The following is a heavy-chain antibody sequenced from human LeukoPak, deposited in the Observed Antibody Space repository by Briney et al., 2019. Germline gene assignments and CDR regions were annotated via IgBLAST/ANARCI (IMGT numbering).Heavy chain of an antibody. Sequence: SVTVSCTASGGTFSSYAISWVRQAPGQGLEWMGGIIPIFGTANYAQKFQGRVTITTDESTSTAYMELSSLRSEDTAVYYCARGEVYYYYYMDVWGKGTTVTVSS. CDR1: GGTFSSYA. J-gene: IGHJ6*03. V-gene: IGHV1-69*05. CDR2: IIPIFGTA. CDR3: ARGEVYYYYYMDV.